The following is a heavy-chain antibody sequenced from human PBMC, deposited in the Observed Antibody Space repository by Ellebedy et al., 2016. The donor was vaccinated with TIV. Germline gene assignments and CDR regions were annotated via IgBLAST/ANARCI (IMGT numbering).Heavy chain of an antibody. J-gene: IGHJ5*02. V-gene: IGHV3-73*01. Sequence: GESLKISXAASGFTFSDSTIHWVRQASGKELEWVGRIRSKANNYATAYAAPLKGRFTISRDDSKNTAYLQMNSLKTEDTAVYYCTKATFDPWGQGTLVTVSS. CDR3: TKATFDP. CDR2: IRSKANNYAT. CDR1: GFTFSDST.